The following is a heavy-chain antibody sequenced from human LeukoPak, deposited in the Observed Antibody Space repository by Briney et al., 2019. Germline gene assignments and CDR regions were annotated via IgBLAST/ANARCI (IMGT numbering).Heavy chain of an antibody. CDR3: ARDLTYVWGSYRHFDY. D-gene: IGHD3-16*02. Sequence: GGSLRLSCAASGFTFSSYEMNWVRQAPGQGLEWVSYISSSGSTIYYADSVKGRFTISRDNAKNSLYLQMNSLRAEDTAVYYCARDLTYVWGSYRHFDYWGQGTLVTVSS. J-gene: IGHJ4*02. V-gene: IGHV3-48*03. CDR2: ISSSGSTI. CDR1: GFTFSSYE.